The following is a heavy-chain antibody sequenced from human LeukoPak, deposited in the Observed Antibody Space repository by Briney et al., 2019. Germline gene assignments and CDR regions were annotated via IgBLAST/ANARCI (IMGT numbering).Heavy chain of an antibody. D-gene: IGHD5-18*01. V-gene: IGHV4-39*01. CDR1: GGSIGSSSYY. CDR2: IYYSGST. Sequence: SETLSLTCTVSGGSIGSSSYYWGWIRQPPGKGLEWIGSIYYSGSTYYNPSLKSRVTISVDTSKNQFSLKLSSVTAADTAVYYCARQRTSGYSYGYGYWGQGTLVTVSS. J-gene: IGHJ4*02. CDR3: ARQRTSGYSYGYGY.